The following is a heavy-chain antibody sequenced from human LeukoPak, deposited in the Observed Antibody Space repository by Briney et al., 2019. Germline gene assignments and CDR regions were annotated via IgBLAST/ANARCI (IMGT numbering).Heavy chain of an antibody. Sequence: SETLSLTCTVSGGSISSYYWSWIRQPPGKGLEWIGYIYYSGSTNYNPSLKSRVTISVDTSKNQFSLKLSSVTAADTAVYYCARSPLPALSSGFSWSQGTLVTVSS. CDR1: GGSISSYY. J-gene: IGHJ4*02. D-gene: IGHD6-19*01. V-gene: IGHV4-59*08. CDR2: IYYSGST. CDR3: ARSPLPALSSGFS.